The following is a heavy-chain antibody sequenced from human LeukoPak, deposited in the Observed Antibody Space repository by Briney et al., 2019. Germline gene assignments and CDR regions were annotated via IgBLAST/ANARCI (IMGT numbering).Heavy chain of an antibody. CDR3: ARSYYGWRTSGYYFDY. CDR1: GFTFSDHY. CDR2: ISSSGSTI. J-gene: IGHJ4*02. D-gene: IGHD3-16*01. Sequence: PGGSLRLSCAASGFTFSDHYMSWIRQAPGKGLEWVSYISSSGSTIYNADSVKGRFTISRDNTKNSLYLQMNSLRAEDTAVYYCARSYYGWRTSGYYFDYWRQGTLVTVS. V-gene: IGHV3-11*04.